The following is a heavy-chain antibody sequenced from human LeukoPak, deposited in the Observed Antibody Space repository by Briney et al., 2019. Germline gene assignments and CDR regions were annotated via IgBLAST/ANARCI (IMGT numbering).Heavy chain of an antibody. CDR3: ARVRYSGYDFL. CDR2: IIPIFGIA. J-gene: IGHJ4*02. V-gene: IGHV1-69*04. D-gene: IGHD5-12*01. CDR1: GGTFSSYA. Sequence: SVKVSCKASGGTFSSYAISWVRQAPGQGLEWMGRIIPIFGIANYAQKFQGRVTITADKSTSTAYMELSSLRSEDTAVYYRARVRYSGYDFLWGQGTLVTVSS.